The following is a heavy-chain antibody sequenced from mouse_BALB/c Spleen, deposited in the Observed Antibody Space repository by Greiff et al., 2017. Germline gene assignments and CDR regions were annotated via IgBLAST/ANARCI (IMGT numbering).Heavy chain of an antibody. CDR2: ISDGGSYT. Sequence: EVQLVESGGGLVKPGGSLKLSCAASGFTFSDYYMYWVRQTPEKRLEWVATISDGGSYTYYPDSVKGRFTISRDNAKNNLYLQMSSLKSEDTAMYYCARDKGAYYGNLYAMDYWGQGTSVTVSS. D-gene: IGHD2-10*01. CDR3: ARDKGAYYGNLYAMDY. J-gene: IGHJ4*01. CDR1: GFTFSDYY. V-gene: IGHV5-4*02.